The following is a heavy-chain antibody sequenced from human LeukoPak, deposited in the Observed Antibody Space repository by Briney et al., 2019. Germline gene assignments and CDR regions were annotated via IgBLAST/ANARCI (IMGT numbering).Heavy chain of an antibody. CDR1: GFTFSSYG. D-gene: IGHD5-18*01. CDR2: IWYDGSNK. Sequence: GGSLRLSCAASGFTFSSYGMHWVRQAPGKGLEWVAVIWYDGSNKYYADSVKGRLTISRDNSKNTLYLQMNSLRAEDTAVYYCARGSRGYSYGPKYWGQGTLVTVSS. CDR3: ARGSRGYSYGPKY. V-gene: IGHV3-33*01. J-gene: IGHJ4*02.